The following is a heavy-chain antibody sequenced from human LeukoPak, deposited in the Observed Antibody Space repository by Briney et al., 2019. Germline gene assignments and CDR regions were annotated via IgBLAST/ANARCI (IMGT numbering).Heavy chain of an antibody. CDR2: IRYDGRNK. V-gene: IGHV3-30*02. CDR3: AKENWGPLDY. D-gene: IGHD7-27*01. CDR1: GFMFSAYG. Sequence: GGSLRLSCSASGFMFSAYGMHWVRQAPGKGLEWVAFIRYDGRNKDYADSVKGRFTISRDNSKNTLYLQMSSLRADDTAMYYCAKENWGPLDYWGQGTLVTVSS. J-gene: IGHJ4*02.